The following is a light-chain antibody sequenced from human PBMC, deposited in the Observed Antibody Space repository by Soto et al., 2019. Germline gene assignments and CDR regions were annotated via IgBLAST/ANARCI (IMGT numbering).Light chain of an antibody. CDR2: LGS. CDR1: QSLLHSNGYNY. J-gene: IGKJ1*01. CDR3: MQALQTRT. V-gene: IGKV2-28*01. Sequence: EIVITQSPLSLPVTPGEPASISCSSSQSLLHSNGYNYLDWYLQKPGQSPQLLIYLGSNRASGVPDRFSGSGSGTDFTLKISRVEAEDVGVYYCMQALQTRTFGQGTKVDI.